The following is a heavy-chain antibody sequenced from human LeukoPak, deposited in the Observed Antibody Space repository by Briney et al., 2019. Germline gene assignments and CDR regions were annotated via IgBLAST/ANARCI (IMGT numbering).Heavy chain of an antibody. CDR2: ISSSTTYI. V-gene: IGHV3-21*01. CDR3: ARGGGDYGSGSYYPRY. J-gene: IGHJ4*02. CDR1: GFTFSSYS. Sequence: GGSLRLSCAASGFTFSSYSMIWVRQAPGRGLEWVSSISSSTTYIYYADSLKGRFTISRDNAKNSLYLQMNSLRAEDTAVYYCARGGGDYGSGSYYPRYWGQGTLVTVSS. D-gene: IGHD3-10*01.